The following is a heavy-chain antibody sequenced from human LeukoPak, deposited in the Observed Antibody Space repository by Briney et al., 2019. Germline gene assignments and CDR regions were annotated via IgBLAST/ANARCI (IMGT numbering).Heavy chain of an antibody. Sequence: PSETLSLTCTVSGGSISSYYWSWIRQPPGKGLEWIGYIYYSGSTNYNPSLKSRVTISVDTSKNQSSLKLSSVTAADTAVYYCARDHSTAVAFDIWGQGTMVTVSS. J-gene: IGHJ3*02. V-gene: IGHV4-59*01. D-gene: IGHD2-15*01. CDR3: ARDHSTAVAFDI. CDR1: GGSISSYY. CDR2: IYYSGST.